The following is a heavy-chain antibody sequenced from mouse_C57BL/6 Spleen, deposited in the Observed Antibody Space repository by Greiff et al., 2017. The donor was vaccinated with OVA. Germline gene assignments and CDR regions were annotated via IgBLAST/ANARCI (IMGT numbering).Heavy chain of an antibody. CDR1: GYAFSSSW. D-gene: IGHD1-1*02. V-gene: IGHV1-82*01. CDR2: IYPGDGDT. Sequence: VQLQQSGPELVKPGASVKISCKASGYAFSSSWMNWVKQRPGKGLEWIGRIYPGDGDTNYNGKFKGKATLTADKSSSTAYMQLSSLTSEDSAVYFCAETDYAEPLFAYWGKGTLVTVSA. J-gene: IGHJ3*01. CDR3: AETDYAEPLFAY.